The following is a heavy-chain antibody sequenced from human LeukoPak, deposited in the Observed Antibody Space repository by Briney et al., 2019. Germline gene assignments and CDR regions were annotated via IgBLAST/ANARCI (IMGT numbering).Heavy chain of an antibody. J-gene: IGHJ5*02. CDR2: IPWDDDK. V-gene: IGHV2-5*02. Sequence: SGPTLVQPRQTLTLTCTFSGFSLSTSAAGVGWIRQRPGMALEWHPPIPWDDDKRDSPSLKSRLTSTKDTSKNQVVLTMTNMDPVDTATYYCAHRSGFRVGAIHNWFDPWGQGTLVTVSS. CDR3: AHRSGFRVGAIHNWFDP. CDR1: GFSLSTSAAG. D-gene: IGHD1-26*01.